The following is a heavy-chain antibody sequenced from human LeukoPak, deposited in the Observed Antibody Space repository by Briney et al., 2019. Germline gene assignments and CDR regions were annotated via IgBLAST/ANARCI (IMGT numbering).Heavy chain of an antibody. Sequence: PSETLSLTCAVYGGSFSGYYWSWIRQPPGKGLEWIGEINHSGSTNYNPSLKSRVTISVDTPKNQFSLKLSSVTAADTAVYYRARDMWFRDYWGQGTLVTVSS. D-gene: IGHD2-21*01. J-gene: IGHJ4*02. CDR2: INHSGST. CDR3: ARDMWFRDY. CDR1: GGSFSGYY. V-gene: IGHV4-34*01.